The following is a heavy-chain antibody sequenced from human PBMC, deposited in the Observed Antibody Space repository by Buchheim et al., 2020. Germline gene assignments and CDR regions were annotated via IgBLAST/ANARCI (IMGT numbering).Heavy chain of an antibody. J-gene: IGHJ4*02. CDR2: ISYDGSNK. D-gene: IGHD3-22*01. Sequence: QVQLVESGGGVVQPGRSLRLSCAASGFTFSSYAMHWVRQAPGKGLEWVAVISYDGSNKYYADSVKGRFTISRDNSKNTLYLQMNNLRAEDTAVYYCARDAGSGYYYGFDYWGQGTL. CDR1: GFTFSSYA. CDR3: ARDAGSGYYYGFDY. V-gene: IGHV3-30*04.